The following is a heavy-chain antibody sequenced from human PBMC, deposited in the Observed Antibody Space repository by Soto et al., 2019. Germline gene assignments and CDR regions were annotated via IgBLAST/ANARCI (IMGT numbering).Heavy chain of an antibody. CDR3: TTDLVPKYCSGGSCYSDY. CDR1: GFTFSNAW. V-gene: IGHV3-15*01. CDR2: IKSKTDGGTT. Sequence: PGGSLRLSCAASGFTFSNAWMSWVRQAPGKGLEWVGRIKSKTDGGTTDYAAPVKGRFTISRDDSKNTLYLQMNSLKTEDTAVYYCTTDLVPKYCSGGSCYSDYWGQGTLVTVSS. D-gene: IGHD2-15*01. J-gene: IGHJ4*02.